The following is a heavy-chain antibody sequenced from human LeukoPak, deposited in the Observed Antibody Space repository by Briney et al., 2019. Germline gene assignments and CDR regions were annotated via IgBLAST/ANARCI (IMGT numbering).Heavy chain of an antibody. CDR2: IHPEGNEK. Sequence: GGSLRLSCEGSGFSFSNYWMSWVRQAPGRGLEWVANIHPEGNEKYHVESVKGRFTISRDNAKNSLFLQMNGLRVEDTAVYYCARGDDFSGDHWGQGTLVTVSS. V-gene: IGHV3-7*04. CDR3: ARGDDFSGDH. CDR1: GFSFSNYW. D-gene: IGHD1-1*01. J-gene: IGHJ4*02.